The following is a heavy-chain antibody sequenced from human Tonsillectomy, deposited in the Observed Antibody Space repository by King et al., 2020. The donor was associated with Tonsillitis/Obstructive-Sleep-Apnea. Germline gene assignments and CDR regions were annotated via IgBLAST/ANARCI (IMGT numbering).Heavy chain of an antibody. CDR1: GFTISTYD. D-gene: IGHD2-2*01. V-gene: IGHV3-13*01. CDR3: IRERCTSPGFYGFDAFDV. J-gene: IGHJ3*01. CDR2: IAVGGET. Sequence: EVQLVESGGGLVQPGGSLRLSCAATGFTISTYDMYWVRQATGRGLEWVSTIAVGGETYYPDSVKGRFTISREDAKNSLYLQMKRLRAGDTAVYYCIRERCTSPGFYGFDAFDVWGQGTMVTVSS.